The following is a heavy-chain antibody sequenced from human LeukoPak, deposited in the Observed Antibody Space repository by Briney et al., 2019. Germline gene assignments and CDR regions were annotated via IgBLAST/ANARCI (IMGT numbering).Heavy chain of an antibody. D-gene: IGHD3-22*01. CDR1: GGSISSYY. J-gene: IGHJ6*02. CDR3: AREVLGYYDSSGSYYYYGMDV. V-gene: IGHV4-4*07. CDR2: IYTSGST. Sequence: SETLSLTCTVSGGSISSYYWSWIRQPAGKGLEWIGRIYTSGSTNYNPSLKSRVTISVDTSKNQFSLKLSSVTAADTAVYYCAREVLGYYDSSGSYYYYGMDVWGQGTTVTVSS.